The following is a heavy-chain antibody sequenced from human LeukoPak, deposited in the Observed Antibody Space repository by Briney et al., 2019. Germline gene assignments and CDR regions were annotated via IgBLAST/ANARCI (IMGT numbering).Heavy chain of an antibody. CDR1: GFTFDDYA. J-gene: IGHJ4*02. D-gene: IGHD6-6*01. V-gene: IGHV3-43D*03. CDR2: ISWDGGST. CDR3: AKGTRSSSSGYFDY. Sequence: PGGSLRLSCAASGFTFDDYAMHWVRQAPGKGLEWASLISWDGGSTYYADSVKGRFTISRDNSKNSLYLQMNSLRAEDTALYYCAKGTRSSSSGYFDYWGQVTLVTVSS.